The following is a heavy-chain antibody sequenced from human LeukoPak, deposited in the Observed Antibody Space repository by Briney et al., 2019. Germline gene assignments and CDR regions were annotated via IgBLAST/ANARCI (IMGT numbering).Heavy chain of an antibody. J-gene: IGHJ4*02. D-gene: IGHD2-2*02. CDR2: INHSGNT. Sequence: SETLSLTCAVYGRPFSGYYWSWIRQPPGKAQECIGEINHSGNTNHNPPLKTRHTISVDTSNTQFPQKLSSVIAADTAEYYSARGPCLWASCYRRYDYWSQGNLVIVSS. CDR3: ARGPCLWASCYRRYDY. CDR1: GRPFSGYY. V-gene: IGHV4-34*01.